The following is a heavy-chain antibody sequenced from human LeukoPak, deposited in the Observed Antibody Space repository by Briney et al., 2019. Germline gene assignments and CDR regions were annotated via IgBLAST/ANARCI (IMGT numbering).Heavy chain of an antibody. D-gene: IGHD3-10*01. CDR1: GVSISSYY. Sequence: PSETLSLTCTVSGVSISSYYWSWIRQPPGKGLEWVGYIYYSGSTNYNPSLKSRVTISVDTSKNQFSLKLSSVTAADTAVYYCARATALGVDAFDIWGQGTMVTVSS. CDR2: IYYSGST. J-gene: IGHJ3*02. CDR3: ARATALGVDAFDI. V-gene: IGHV4-59*01.